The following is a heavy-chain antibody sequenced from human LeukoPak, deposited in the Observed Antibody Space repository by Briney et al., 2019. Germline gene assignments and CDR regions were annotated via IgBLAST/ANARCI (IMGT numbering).Heavy chain of an antibody. CDR3: ARHLVFVVVAATMDAFDI. CDR2: LSHSGTT. J-gene: IGHJ3*02. V-gene: IGHV4-38-2*01. D-gene: IGHD2-21*02. CDR1: GYSISSGYY. Sequence: SETLSLTCAVSGYSISSGYYWGWIRPPPGEGLGGIGRLSHSGTTYYIPSLESRVIISGDTSKHHFSLKLNSVTAADTAVYYCARHLVFVVVAATMDAFDIWGQGTMVTVSS.